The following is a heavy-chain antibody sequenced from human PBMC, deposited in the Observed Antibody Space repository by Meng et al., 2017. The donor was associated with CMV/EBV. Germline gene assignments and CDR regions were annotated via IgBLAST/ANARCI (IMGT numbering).Heavy chain of an antibody. CDR2: FDTEDGET. CDR1: GYTLTELS. CDR3: ATDKVGSIAALHY. D-gene: IGHD6-6*01. J-gene: IGHJ4*02. Sequence: ASVQVSCKVSGYTLTELSMHWVRQAPGKGLEWMGGFDTEDGETIYAQKFQGRVTMTEDTSTDTAYMELISLRSEDTAVYYCATDKVGSIAALHYWGQGTLVTVSS. V-gene: IGHV1-24*01.